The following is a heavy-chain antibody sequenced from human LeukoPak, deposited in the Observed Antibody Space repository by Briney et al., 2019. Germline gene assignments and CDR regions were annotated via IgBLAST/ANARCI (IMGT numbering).Heavy chain of an antibody. CDR2: IRSKIHGGTT. V-gene: IGHV3-49*04. Sequence: GGSLRLSCATSGFTFGDHAMSWVRQAPGKGLEWISFIRSKIHGGTTEYAASVKGRFTIPRDDSKSIAYLQINSLRIEDTAVYYCTRDSTGLDAFDIWGQGIMVTVSS. CDR3: TRDSTGLDAFDI. J-gene: IGHJ3*02. CDR1: GFTFGDHA. D-gene: IGHD6-19*01.